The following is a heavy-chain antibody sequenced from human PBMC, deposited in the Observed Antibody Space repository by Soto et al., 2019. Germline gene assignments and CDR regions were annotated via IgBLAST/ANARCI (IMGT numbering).Heavy chain of an antibody. D-gene: IGHD1-26*01. J-gene: IGHJ4*02. Sequence: GASVKVSCKASGGTFSSYTISWVRQAPGQGLEWMGWISGYIGNTNYAQKLQGRVTMTADTSTSTAYMDLRSLRSDDTAVYYCARLRYSGTYFFDYWGQGTLVTVSS. CDR3: ARLRYSGTYFFDY. CDR2: ISGYIGNT. CDR1: GGTFSSYT. V-gene: IGHV1-18*01.